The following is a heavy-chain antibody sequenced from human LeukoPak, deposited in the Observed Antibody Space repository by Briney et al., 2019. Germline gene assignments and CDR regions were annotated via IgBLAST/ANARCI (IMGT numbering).Heavy chain of an antibody. CDR3: ARDEGAGSWYRGSWFDP. CDR2: ISLDGNDE. J-gene: IGHJ5*02. CDR1: GFTFTNFA. Sequence: GGSLRLSCTASGFTFTNFAMHWVRQAPGKGLEWVAFISLDGNDEEYAESVKGRFTISRDNSTHMVYLQMNSLRAEDTAVYYCARDEGAGSWYRGSWFDPWGQGTLVTVSS. D-gene: IGHD6-13*01. V-gene: IGHV3-30*04.